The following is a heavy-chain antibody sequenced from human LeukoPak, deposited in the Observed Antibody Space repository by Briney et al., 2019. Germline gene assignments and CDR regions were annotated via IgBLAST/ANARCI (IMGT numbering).Heavy chain of an antibody. D-gene: IGHD3-10*01. J-gene: IGHJ5*02. CDR2: ISGSGGST. Sequence: GGSLRLSCAASGFTFSIYAMSWVRQAPGKGLEWVSAISGSGGSTYYADSVKGRFTISRDNSKNTLYLQMNSLRAEDTAVYYCAKVPYGSGRSNWFDPWGQGTLVTVSS. V-gene: IGHV3-23*01. CDR3: AKVPYGSGRSNWFDP. CDR1: GFTFSIYA.